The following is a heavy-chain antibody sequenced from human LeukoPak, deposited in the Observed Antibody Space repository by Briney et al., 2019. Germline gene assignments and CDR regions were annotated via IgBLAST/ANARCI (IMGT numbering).Heavy chain of an antibody. V-gene: IGHV1-8*03. Sequence: ASVKVSCKASGYTFTSYDINWVRQATGQGLEWMGWMNPNSGNTGYAQKFQGRVTITRNTSISTAYMELSSLRSEDTAVYYCARAAHGEWELLYYYYYYMDVWGKGTTVTVSS. D-gene: IGHD1-26*01. CDR2: MNPNSGNT. CDR3: ARAAHGEWELLYYYYYYMDV. J-gene: IGHJ6*03. CDR1: GYTFTSYD.